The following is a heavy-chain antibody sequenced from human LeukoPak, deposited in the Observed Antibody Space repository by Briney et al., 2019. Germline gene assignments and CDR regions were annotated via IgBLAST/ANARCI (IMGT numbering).Heavy chain of an antibody. CDR3: ATCGGDCSTYWYFAL. V-gene: IGHV4-31*11. CDR1: GGSFSGYY. J-gene: IGHJ2*01. CDR2: IYYSGST. D-gene: IGHD2-21*02. Sequence: SETLSLTCAVYGGSFSGYYWSWIRQHPGKGLEWIGYIYYSGSTYYNPSLKSRVTISVDTSKNQFSLKLSSVTAADTAVYYCATCGGDCSTYWYFALWGRGTLVTVSS.